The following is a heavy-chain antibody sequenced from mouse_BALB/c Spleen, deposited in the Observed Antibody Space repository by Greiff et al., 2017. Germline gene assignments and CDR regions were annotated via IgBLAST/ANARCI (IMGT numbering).Heavy chain of an antibody. D-gene: IGHD1-1*01. J-gene: IGHJ1*01. Sequence: QVQLQQSGAEMVRPGTSVKVSCKASGYAFTNYLIEGVKQRPGQGLEWIGVINPGSGGTNYNEKFKGKATLTADKSSSTADMQLSSLTSDDSAVYFCASTLATEDFDVWGAGTTVTVSS. CDR3: ASTLATEDFDV. CDR1: GYAFTNYL. CDR2: INPGSGGT. V-gene: IGHV1-54*01.